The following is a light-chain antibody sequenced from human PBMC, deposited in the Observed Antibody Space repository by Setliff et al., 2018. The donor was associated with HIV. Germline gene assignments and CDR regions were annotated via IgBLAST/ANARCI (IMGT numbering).Light chain of an antibody. CDR2: DDT. CDR1: NIGVKS. CDR3: QVWDSSSDPNYV. J-gene: IGLJ1*01. Sequence: SYELVQPASVSVAPGKTARITCGGNNIGVKSVHWYQQKPGQAPVLVVYDDTERPSGIPERFSGSNSGNTATLTISRVEAGDEADYYCQVWDSSSDPNYVFGTGTKV. V-gene: IGLV3-21*03.